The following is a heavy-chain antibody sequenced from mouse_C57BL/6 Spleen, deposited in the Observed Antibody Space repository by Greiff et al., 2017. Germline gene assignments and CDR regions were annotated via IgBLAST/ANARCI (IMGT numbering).Heavy chain of an antibody. V-gene: IGHV3-6*01. CDR2: ISYDGSN. J-gene: IGHJ3*01. CDR1: GYSITSGYY. CDR3: ASLRFAY. Sequence: EVKLQESGPGLVKPSQSLSLTCSVTGYSITSGYYWNWIRQFPGNKLEWMGYISYDGSNNYNPSLKNRISITRDTSKNQFFLEWNSVTTEDTATYYCASLRFAYWGQGTLVTVSA.